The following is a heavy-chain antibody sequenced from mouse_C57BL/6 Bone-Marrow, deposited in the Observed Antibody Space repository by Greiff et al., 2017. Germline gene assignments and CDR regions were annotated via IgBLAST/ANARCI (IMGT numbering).Heavy chain of an antibody. CDR3: AGTGHYFDY. J-gene: IGHJ2*01. V-gene: IGHV5-4*01. CDR2: ISDGGSYT. D-gene: IGHD4-1*01. CDR1: GFTFSSYA. Sequence: EVQLQESGGGLVKPGGSLKLSCAASGFTFSSYAMSWVRQTPEKRLEWVATISDGGSYTYYPDNVKGRFTISRDKAKNNLYLQMSHLKSEDTAMYYCAGTGHYFDYWGQGTTLTVSS.